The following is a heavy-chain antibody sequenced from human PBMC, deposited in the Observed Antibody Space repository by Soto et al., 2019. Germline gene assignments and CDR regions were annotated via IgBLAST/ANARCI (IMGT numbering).Heavy chain of an antibody. Sequence: SVKLSSTSSLFTKSSKSIICVRQSHGQGLEWMGGIIPIFGTANYAQKFQGRVTITADESTSTAYMELSSLRSEDTAVYYCARVISGSYYVYYYGMDVWGQGTTVTVSS. D-gene: IGHD1-26*01. CDR2: IIPIFGTA. J-gene: IGHJ6*02. CDR3: ARVISGSYYVYYYGMDV. CDR1: LFTKSSKS. V-gene: IGHV1-69*13.